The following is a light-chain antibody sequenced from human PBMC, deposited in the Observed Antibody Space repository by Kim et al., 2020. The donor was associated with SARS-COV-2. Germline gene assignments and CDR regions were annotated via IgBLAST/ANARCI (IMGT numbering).Light chain of an antibody. CDR1: SSNIVAGYD. Sequence: VTMSGTGSSSNIVAGYDVPWYQQLPGTAPKLIIYGNSNRPSGVPDRFSGSKSGTSASLAITGLQAEDEADYYCQSYDSSLSGVVFGGGTQLTVL. CDR2: GNS. CDR3: QSYDSSLSGVV. J-gene: IGLJ2*01. V-gene: IGLV1-40*01.